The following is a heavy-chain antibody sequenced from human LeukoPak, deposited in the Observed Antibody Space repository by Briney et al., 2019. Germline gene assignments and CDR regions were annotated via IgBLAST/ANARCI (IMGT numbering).Heavy chain of an antibody. V-gene: IGHV4-34*01. CDR3: ARGYYDFWSGYHPYFDY. D-gene: IGHD3-3*01. J-gene: IGHJ4*02. Sequence: SETLSLTCAVYGGSFSGYYWSWIRQPPGKGLEWIGEINHSGSTNYNPSLKSRVTISVDTSKNQFSLKLSSVTAADTAVYYCARGYYDFWSGYHPYFDYWGQGTLVTVSS. CDR1: GGSFSGYY. CDR2: INHSGST.